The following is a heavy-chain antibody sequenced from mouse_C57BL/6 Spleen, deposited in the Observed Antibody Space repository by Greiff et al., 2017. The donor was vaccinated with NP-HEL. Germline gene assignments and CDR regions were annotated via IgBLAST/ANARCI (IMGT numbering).Heavy chain of an antibody. J-gene: IGHJ4*01. V-gene: IGHV1-59*01. D-gene: IGHD4-1*01. CDR2: IDPSDSYT. CDR1: GYTFTSYW. Sequence: QVQLKQPGAELVRPGTSVKLSCKASGYTFTSYWMHWVKQRPGQGLEWIGVIDPSDSYTNYNQKFKGKATLTVDTSSSTAYMQLSSLTSEDSAVYYCARPLGRYAMDYWGQGTSVTVSS. CDR3: ARPLGRYAMDY.